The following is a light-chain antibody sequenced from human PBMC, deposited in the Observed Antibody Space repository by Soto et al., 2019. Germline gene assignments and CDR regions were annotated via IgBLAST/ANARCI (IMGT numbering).Light chain of an antibody. V-gene: IGKV1-5*03. J-gene: IGKJ5*01. CDR1: QTISSW. CDR3: QQYGSSPIT. CDR2: KAS. Sequence: DIHMTQSPSTLPASVGDRDTIPHRASQTISSWLAWYQQKPGKAPKLLIYKASTLKSGVPSRFSGSGSGTDFTLTISRLEPEDFAVYYCQQYGSSPITFGQGTRLEIK.